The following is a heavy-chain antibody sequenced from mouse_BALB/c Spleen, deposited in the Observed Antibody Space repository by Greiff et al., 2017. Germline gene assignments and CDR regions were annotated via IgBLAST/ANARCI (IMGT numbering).Heavy chain of an antibody. CDR3: ARDWKVRAWFAY. Sequence: EVHLVESGGGLVKPGGSLKLSCAASGFTFSDYYMYWVRQTPEKRLEWDATISDGGSYTYYPDSVKGRFTISRDNAKNNLYLQMSSLKSEDTAMYYCARDWKVRAWFAYWGQGTLVTVSA. J-gene: IGHJ3*01. CDR2: ISDGGSYT. D-gene: IGHD2-14*01. CDR1: GFTFSDYY. V-gene: IGHV5-4*02.